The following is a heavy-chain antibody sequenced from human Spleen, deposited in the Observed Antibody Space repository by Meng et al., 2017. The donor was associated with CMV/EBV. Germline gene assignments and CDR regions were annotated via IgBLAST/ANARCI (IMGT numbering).Heavy chain of an antibody. D-gene: IGHD3-3*01. CDR3: ARSYDFWSASFDY. CDR2: ISSSGSTI. Sequence: GGSLRLSCVASGFTVSSNFMTWVRQAPGKGLEWVSYISSSGSTIYYADSVKGRFTISRDNAKNSLFLQMNSLRAEDTAVYYCARSYDFWSASFDYWGQGTLVTVSS. CDR1: GFTVSSNF. J-gene: IGHJ4*02. V-gene: IGHV3-48*04.